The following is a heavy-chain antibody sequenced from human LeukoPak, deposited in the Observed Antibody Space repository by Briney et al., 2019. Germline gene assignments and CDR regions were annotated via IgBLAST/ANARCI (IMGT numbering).Heavy chain of an antibody. CDR3: ARGTAIFGVIYTFDS. D-gene: IGHD3-3*01. CDR1: GFTFSGYW. CDR2: IKHDGTEK. Sequence: QPGGSLRLSCSASGFTFSGYWMNWVRQAPGKGLEWVANIKHDGTEKYYGDSVKGRFTISRDNAKNSLYLQMNSLRDEDTAVYYCARGTAIFGVIYTFDSWGQGTLATVSS. J-gene: IGHJ4*02. V-gene: IGHV3-7*01.